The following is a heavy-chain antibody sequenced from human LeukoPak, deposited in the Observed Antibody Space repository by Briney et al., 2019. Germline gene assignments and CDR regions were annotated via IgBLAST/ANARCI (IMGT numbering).Heavy chain of an antibody. Sequence: PGGSLRLSCAASAFTFSSSAMHWVRQASGKGLEWVGRIRSKANNYATAYAASVEGRFTISRDDSKSTAYLQMNSLKTEDTAVYYCTRLTGADVFDIWGQGTMVTVSS. CDR1: AFTFSSSA. CDR3: TRLTGADVFDI. J-gene: IGHJ3*02. D-gene: IGHD3-10*01. CDR2: IRSKANNYAT. V-gene: IGHV3-73*01.